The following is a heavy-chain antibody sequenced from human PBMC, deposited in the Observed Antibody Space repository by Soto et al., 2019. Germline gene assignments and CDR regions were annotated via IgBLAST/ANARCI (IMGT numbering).Heavy chain of an antibody. CDR1: GVFFGSNT. Sequence: GGSLRLSWQASGVFFGSNTMNWFRQAPGKGLEWVSSISTSSSSIYYADSVKGRFTISRDNAKNSLYLQMNSLRAEDTAVYYCARIDSSSYYFDYWGQGTLVTVSS. CDR2: ISTSSSSI. CDR3: ARIDSSSYYFDY. V-gene: IGHV3-21*01. J-gene: IGHJ4*02. D-gene: IGHD6-6*01.